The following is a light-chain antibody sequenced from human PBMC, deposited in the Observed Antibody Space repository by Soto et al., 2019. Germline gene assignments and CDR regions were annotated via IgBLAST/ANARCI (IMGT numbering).Light chain of an antibody. V-gene: IGLV2-14*03. CDR2: AVS. Sequence: QSVLTQPASVSGSPGQSITISCTGTISDVGTYNFVSWYQQHPGKAPKLIIYAVSNRPSGVSYRVSGSKSGNTASLTISGLQAEDEGAYYCCSYPSANNVVFGGGTKLTFL. CDR3: CSYPSANNVV. J-gene: IGLJ2*01. CDR1: ISDVGTYNF.